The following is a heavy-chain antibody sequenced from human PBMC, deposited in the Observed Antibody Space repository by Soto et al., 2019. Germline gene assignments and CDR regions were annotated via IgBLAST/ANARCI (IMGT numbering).Heavy chain of an antibody. V-gene: IGHV4-59*01. J-gene: IGHJ5*02. CDR2: IHYSGST. CDR1: GGSISRYY. D-gene: IGHD6-19*01. Sequence: SETLSLTCNVSGGSISRYYWSWIRQPPGKGLEWIGYIHYSGSTKYNPSLKSRVTISVDTSKNQFSLKLTSVTAADTAVYFCARVPAVASTIPSLWFDPWGQGTLVTVSS. CDR3: ARVPAVASTIPSLWFDP.